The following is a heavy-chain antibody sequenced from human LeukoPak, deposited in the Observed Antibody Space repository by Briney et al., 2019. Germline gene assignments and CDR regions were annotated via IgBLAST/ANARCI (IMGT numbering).Heavy chain of an antibody. CDR2: ISGSGGST. CDR1: GFTFSSYA. D-gene: IGHD1-26*01. V-gene: IGHV3-23*01. CDR3: ARGPYTLGQWELPPNYFDY. Sequence: GGSLRLSCAASGFTFSSYAMSWVRQAPGKGLEWVSAISGSGGSTYYADSVKGRFTISRDNSKNTLYLQMNSLRAEDTAVYYCARGPYTLGQWELPPNYFDYWGQGTLVTVSS. J-gene: IGHJ4*02.